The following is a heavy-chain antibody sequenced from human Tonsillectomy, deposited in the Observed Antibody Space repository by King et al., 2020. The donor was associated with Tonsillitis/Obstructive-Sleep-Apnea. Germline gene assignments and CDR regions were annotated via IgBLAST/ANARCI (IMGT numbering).Heavy chain of an antibody. J-gene: IGHJ4*02. V-gene: IGHV3-13*04. CDR1: GFTFSSHD. CDR2: IGTAGDT. Sequence: VQLVESGGGLVQPGGSLRLSCEASGFTFSSHDMHWVRQATGKGLEWVSAIGTAGDTYYPGSVKGRFTISRENAKNSLNLQMNSLRAGDTAVYYCARGRFRPTGRGSGYYGVDYWGQGTLVTVSS. CDR3: ARGRFRPTGRGSGYYGVDY. D-gene: IGHD3-3*01.